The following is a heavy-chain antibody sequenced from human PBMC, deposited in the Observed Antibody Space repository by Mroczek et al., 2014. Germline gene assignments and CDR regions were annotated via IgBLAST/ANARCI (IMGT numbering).Heavy chain of an antibody. CDR1: GGSFSGYY. D-gene: IGHD2-2*02. Sequence: VQLVETGAGLLKPSETLSLTCAVYGGSFSGYYWSWIRQPPGKGLEWIGEINHSGSTNYNPSLKSRVTISVDTSKNQFSLKLSSVTAADTAVYYCATEYCSSTSCYTNXAFDIWGQRDNGHRLF. CDR2: INHSGST. J-gene: IGHJ3*02. CDR3: ATEYCSSTSCYTNXAFDI. V-gene: IGHV4-34*01.